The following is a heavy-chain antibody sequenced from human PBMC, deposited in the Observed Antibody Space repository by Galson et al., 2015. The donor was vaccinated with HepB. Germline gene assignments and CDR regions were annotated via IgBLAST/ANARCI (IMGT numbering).Heavy chain of an antibody. CDR1: GFTFSSYG. CDR3: AKDPSAGSYYSLFDP. V-gene: IGHV3-30*18. Sequence: SLRLSCAASGFTFSSYGMHWVRQAPGKGLEWVAVISYDGSNKYYADSVKGRFTISRDNSKNTLYLQMNSLRAEDTAEYYCAKDPSAGSYYSLFDPWGQGTLVTVSS. D-gene: IGHD1-26*01. CDR2: ISYDGSNK. J-gene: IGHJ5*02.